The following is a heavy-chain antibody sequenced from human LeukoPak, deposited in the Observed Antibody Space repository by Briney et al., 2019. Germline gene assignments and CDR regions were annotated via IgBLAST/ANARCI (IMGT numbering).Heavy chain of an antibody. CDR3: ARVSMAAAMDFDY. V-gene: IGHV7-4-1*02. CDR1: GYTFTSYA. D-gene: IGHD5-18*01. CDR2: INTNTGNP. J-gene: IGHJ4*02. Sequence: ASVKVSCKASGYTFTSYAMNWVRQAPGQGLEWMGWINTNTGNPTYAQGFTGRFVFSLDTSVSAAYLQLSSLKAEDTAVYYCARVSMAAAMDFDYWGQGTLVTVSS.